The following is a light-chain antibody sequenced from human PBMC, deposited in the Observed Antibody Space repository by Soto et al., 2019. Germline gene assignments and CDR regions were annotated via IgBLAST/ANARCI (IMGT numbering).Light chain of an antibody. Sequence: QSVLTQPASVSGSPGQSITISCTGTSSDVGDYNYVSWYQQHPGKAPKLMIYEVSNRPAGVSNRFSGSKSGNTASLTISGLQAEDEAYYYCSSYTSSSTGVFGGGTQLTVL. V-gene: IGLV2-14*01. CDR3: SSYTSSSTGV. CDR2: EVS. J-gene: IGLJ2*01. CDR1: SSDVGDYNY.